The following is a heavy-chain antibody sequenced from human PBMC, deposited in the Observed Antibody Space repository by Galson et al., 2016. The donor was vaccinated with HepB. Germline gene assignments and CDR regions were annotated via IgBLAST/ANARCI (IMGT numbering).Heavy chain of an antibody. CDR1: GFTSSRYD. V-gene: IGHV3-13*01. CDR2: IGTIGDS. CDR3: VRETISCSPWCNMDV. D-gene: IGHD2-15*01. Sequence: SLRLSCAASGFTSSRYDMHWVRQATGKGLEWVSPIGTIGDSHYSDSVKGRFTISREDAKNSWYLQMNSLRAGDTAVYYCVRETISCSPWCNMDVWGKGTTVTVPS. J-gene: IGHJ6*03.